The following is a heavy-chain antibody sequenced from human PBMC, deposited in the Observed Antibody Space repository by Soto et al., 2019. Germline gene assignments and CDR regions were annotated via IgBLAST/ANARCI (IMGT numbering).Heavy chain of an antibody. Sequence: ASVKVSCKASGYTFTSYGISGVREAPGQGLEWMGWISAYNGNTNYAQKLQGRVTMTTDTSTSTAYMELRSLRSDDTAVYYCARDRPDSNWNYYYYGMDVWGQGTTVTVSS. CDR1: GYTFTSYG. CDR3: ARDRPDSNWNYYYYGMDV. D-gene: IGHD1-1*01. V-gene: IGHV1-18*01. J-gene: IGHJ6*02. CDR2: ISAYNGNT.